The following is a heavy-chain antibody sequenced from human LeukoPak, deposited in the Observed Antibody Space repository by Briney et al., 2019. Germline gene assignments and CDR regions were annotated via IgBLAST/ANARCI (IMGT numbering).Heavy chain of an antibody. CDR2: ISAYNGNT. CDR1: GYTFTSYG. Sequence: GASVKVSCKASGYTFTSYGISWVRQAPGQGLEWMGWISAYNGNTNYAQKLQGRVTITADESTSTAYMELSSLGSEDTAVYYCASSSVVTHYFDYWGQGTLVTVSS. D-gene: IGHD4-23*01. CDR3: ASSSVVTHYFDY. V-gene: IGHV1-18*01. J-gene: IGHJ4*02.